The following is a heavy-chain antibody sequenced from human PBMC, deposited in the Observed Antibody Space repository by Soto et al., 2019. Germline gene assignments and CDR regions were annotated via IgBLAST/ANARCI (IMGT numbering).Heavy chain of an antibody. D-gene: IGHD6-6*01. CDR1: GGSISSYY. V-gene: IGHV4-59*01. CDR2: IYYSGST. J-gene: IGHJ4*02. Sequence: PSETLSLTCTASGGSISSYYWSWIRQPPGKGLEWIGYIYYSGSTNYNPSLKSRVTISVDTSKNQFSLKLSSVTAADTAVYYCASWVRSSSKYVDYWGQGTLVTVSS. CDR3: ASWVRSSSKYVDY.